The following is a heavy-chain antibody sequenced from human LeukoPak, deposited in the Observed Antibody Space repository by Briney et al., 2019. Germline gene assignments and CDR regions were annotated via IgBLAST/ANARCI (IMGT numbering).Heavy chain of an antibody. J-gene: IGHJ4*02. CDR3: ARGSRYSSSWFYFDY. CDR2: IYTSGST. D-gene: IGHD6-13*01. CDR1: GGSISSGSYY. Sequence: SETLSLTCTVSGGSISSGSYYWSWIRQPAGKGLEWIGRIYTSGSTNYNPSLKSRVTISVDTSKNQFSLKLSSVTAADTAVYYCARGSRYSSSWFYFDYWGQGTLVTVSS. V-gene: IGHV4-61*02.